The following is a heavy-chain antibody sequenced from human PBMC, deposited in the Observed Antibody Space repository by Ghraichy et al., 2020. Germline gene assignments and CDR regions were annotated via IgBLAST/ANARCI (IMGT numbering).Heavy chain of an antibody. Sequence: ESLNISCTVSGGSISSYYWSWIRQPPGKGLEWIGYIYYSGSTNYNPSLKSRVTISVDTSKNQFSLKLSSVTAADTAVYYCARLRVAVAGLDYWGQGTLVTVSS. V-gene: IGHV4-59*08. D-gene: IGHD6-19*01. CDR3: ARLRVAVAGLDY. CDR1: GGSISSYY. CDR2: IYYSGST. J-gene: IGHJ4*02.